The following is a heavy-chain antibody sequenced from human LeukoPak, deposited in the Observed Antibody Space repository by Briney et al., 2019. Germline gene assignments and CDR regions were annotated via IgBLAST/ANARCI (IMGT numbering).Heavy chain of an antibody. J-gene: IGHJ5*02. D-gene: IGHD6-13*01. CDR3: ARLSIAAAGYNWFDP. CDR1: GGTFTSYY. Sequence: ASVKVSCKASGGTFTSYYMHWVRQAPGQGLEWMGIINPSGGSTSYAQKFQGRVTMTRDTSTSTVYMKLSSLRSEDTAVYYCARLSIAAAGYNWFDPWGQGTLVTVSS. V-gene: IGHV1-46*01. CDR2: INPSGGST.